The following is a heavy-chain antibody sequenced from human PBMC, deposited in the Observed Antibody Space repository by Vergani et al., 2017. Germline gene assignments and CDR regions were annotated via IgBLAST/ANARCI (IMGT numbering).Heavy chain of an antibody. CDR2: IYSGGST. CDR1: GFTVSSNY. CDR3: ARDAVPWPSYYYYYMDV. D-gene: IGHD5-12*01. J-gene: IGHJ6*03. Sequence: VQLVESGGGVVQPGGSLRLSCAASGFTVSSNYMSWVRQAPGKGLEWVSVIYSGGSTYYADSVKGRFTISRHNSKNTLYLQMNSLRAEDTAVYYCARDAVPWPSYYYYYMDVWGKGTTVTVSS. V-gene: IGHV3-53*04.